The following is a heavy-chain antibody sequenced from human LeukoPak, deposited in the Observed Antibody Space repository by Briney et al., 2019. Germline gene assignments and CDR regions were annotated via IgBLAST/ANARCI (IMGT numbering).Heavy chain of an antibody. D-gene: IGHD2-15*01. J-gene: IGHJ6*02. Sequence: GGSLRLSCAASGFTVSSNYMSWVRQAPGKGLEWVSAISGSGGSTYYADSVKGRFTISRDNSKNTLYLQMNSLRAEDTAVYYCAKVTRADCSGGSCYSRYGMDVWGQGTTVTVSS. V-gene: IGHV3-23*01. CDR2: ISGSGGST. CDR3: AKVTRADCSGGSCYSRYGMDV. CDR1: GFTVSSNY.